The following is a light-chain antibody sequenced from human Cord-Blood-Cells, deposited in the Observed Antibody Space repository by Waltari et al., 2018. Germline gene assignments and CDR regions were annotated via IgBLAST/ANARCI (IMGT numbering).Light chain of an antibody. Sequence: QAVLTQPASLSASPGASASLTCTLRSGINVGTYRIYRYQQKPGSPPQYLLRYKSDSEKQQGSGVPSRFSGSKDASANAGILLISGLQSEYEADYYCMIWHSSAWVFGGGTKLTVL. V-gene: IGLV5-45*01. CDR3: MIWHSSAWV. CDR1: SGINVGTYR. CDR2: YKSDSEK. J-gene: IGLJ3*02.